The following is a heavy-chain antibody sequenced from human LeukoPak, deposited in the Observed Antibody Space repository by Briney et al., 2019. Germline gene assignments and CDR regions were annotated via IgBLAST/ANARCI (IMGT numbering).Heavy chain of an antibody. V-gene: IGHV1-18*01. CDR3: AREWHIAARHSSFDP. J-gene: IGHJ5*02. CDR1: GHTFTSYD. D-gene: IGHD6-6*01. CDR2: ISAYNGNT. Sequence: TVKLFCNASGHTFTSYDISWAPQAPGQGLEWMVWISAYNGNTNYAQKLQSRVTMTKDTTTSTAYMELRSLRSDDTAVYYCAREWHIAARHSSFDPWGQGTLVTGSS.